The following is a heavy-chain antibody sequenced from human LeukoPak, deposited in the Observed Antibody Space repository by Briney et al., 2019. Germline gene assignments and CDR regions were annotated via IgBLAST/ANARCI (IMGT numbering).Heavy chain of an antibody. CDR2: IRYDGSNK. Sequence: GGSLRLSCAASGFTFSSYGMHWVRQAPGKGPEWVAFIRYDGSNKYYADSVKGRFTISRDNSKNTLYLQMNSLRAEDTAVYYCAKVQLWLPVEDAFDIWGQGTMVTVSS. D-gene: IGHD5-18*01. CDR3: AKVQLWLPVEDAFDI. J-gene: IGHJ3*02. V-gene: IGHV3-30*02. CDR1: GFTFSSYG.